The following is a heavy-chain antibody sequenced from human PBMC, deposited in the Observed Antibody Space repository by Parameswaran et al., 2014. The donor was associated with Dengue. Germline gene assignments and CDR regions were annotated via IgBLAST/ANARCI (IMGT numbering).Heavy chain of an antibody. CDR2: SITWEH. V-gene: IGHV4-59*01. J-gene: IGHJ6*03. Sequence: RWIRQPQGRDWSGLGISITWEHQLQPSLKSRVTISVDTSKNQFSLKLSSVTAADTAVYYCARDLVETIFGATHENLYYYYYMDVWGKGTTVTVSS. CDR3: ARDLVETIFGATHENLYYYYYMDV. D-gene: IGHD3-3*01.